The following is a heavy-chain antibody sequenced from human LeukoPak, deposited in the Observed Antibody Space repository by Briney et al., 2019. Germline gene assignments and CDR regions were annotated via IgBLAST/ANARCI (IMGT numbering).Heavy chain of an antibody. CDR2: ISGSGGST. CDR1: GFTFSSYA. Sequence: GGSLRLSCAASGFTFSSYAMSWVRQAPGKGLEWVSAISGSGGSTYYADSVKGRFTISRDNSKNSLYLQMNSLRAEDTAVYYCAKDRVGAVLFFDSWGQGTLVTVSS. D-gene: IGHD1-26*01. V-gene: IGHV3-23*01. CDR3: AKDRVGAVLFFDS. J-gene: IGHJ4*02.